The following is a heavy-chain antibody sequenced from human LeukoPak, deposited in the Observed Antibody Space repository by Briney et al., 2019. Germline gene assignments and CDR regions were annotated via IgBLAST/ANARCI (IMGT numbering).Heavy chain of an antibody. CDR3: ARDPIYSSSWYSGGWFDP. CDR2: ISGSGGST. D-gene: IGHD6-13*01. J-gene: IGHJ5*02. V-gene: IGHV3-23*01. Sequence: GGSLRLSCAASGFTFSSYAMSWVRQAPGKGLEWVSAISGSGGSTYYADSVKGRFTISRDNSKNTLYLQMNSLRAEDTAVYYCARDPIYSSSWYSGGWFDPWGQGTLVTVSS. CDR1: GFTFSSYA.